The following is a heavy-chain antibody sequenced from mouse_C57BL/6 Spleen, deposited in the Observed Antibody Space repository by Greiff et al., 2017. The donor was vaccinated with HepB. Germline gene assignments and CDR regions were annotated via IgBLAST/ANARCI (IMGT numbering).Heavy chain of an antibody. Sequence: EVQGVESGGDLVKPGGSLKLSCAASGFTFSSYGMSWVRQTPDKRLGWVATISSGGSYTYYPDSVKGRFTISRDNAKNTLYLQMSSLKSEDTAMYYCARQDYDYDDWYFDVWGTGTTVTVSS. J-gene: IGHJ1*03. CDR1: GFTFSSYG. D-gene: IGHD2-4*01. CDR3: ARQDYDYDDWYFDV. V-gene: IGHV5-6*01. CDR2: ISSGGSYT.